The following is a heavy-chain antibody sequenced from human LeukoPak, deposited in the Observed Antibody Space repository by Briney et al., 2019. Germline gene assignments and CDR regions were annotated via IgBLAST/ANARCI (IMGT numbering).Heavy chain of an antibody. CDR3: AKDLNPRGSRGFDY. Sequence: PGGSLRLSCAASGFTFDDYAMHWVRQAPGKGLEWVSGISWNSGSIGYADSVKGRFTISRDNAKNPLYLQMNSLRAEDTALYYCAKDLNPRGSRGFDYWGQGTLVTVSS. CDR1: GFTFDDYA. J-gene: IGHJ4*02. D-gene: IGHD1-26*01. V-gene: IGHV3-9*01. CDR2: ISWNSGSI.